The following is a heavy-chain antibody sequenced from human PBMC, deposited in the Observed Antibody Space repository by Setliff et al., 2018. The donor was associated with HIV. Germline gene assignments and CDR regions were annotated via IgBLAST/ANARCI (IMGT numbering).Heavy chain of an antibody. J-gene: IGHJ4*01. CDR2: MTPYSGNT. CDR1: GGTFSSYA. D-gene: IGHD2-15*01. CDR3: ARVGSYWTQFDY. V-gene: IGHV1-8*02. Sequence: GASVKVSCKASGGTFSSYAISWVRQAPGHGLEWMGWMTPYSGNTGYAQKFQGRVSMTRNTSISTAYMELSSLRSEDTAVYYCARVGSYWTQFDYWGQGTLVTVSS.